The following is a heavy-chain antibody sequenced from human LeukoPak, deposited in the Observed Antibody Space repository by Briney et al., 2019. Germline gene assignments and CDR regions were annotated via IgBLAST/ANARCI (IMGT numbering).Heavy chain of an antibody. J-gene: IGHJ4*02. CDR1: GFTFSRYA. V-gene: IGHV3-21*01. CDR2: ISSSSSYI. Sequence: GGSLRLSCAASGFTFSRYAMKWVRQAPGKGLEWVSSISSSSSYIYYADSVKGRFTISRDNAKNSLYLQMNSLRAEDTAVYYCARRNSSSSLAGFDYWGQGTLVTVSS. CDR3: ARRNSSSSLAGFDY. D-gene: IGHD6-6*01.